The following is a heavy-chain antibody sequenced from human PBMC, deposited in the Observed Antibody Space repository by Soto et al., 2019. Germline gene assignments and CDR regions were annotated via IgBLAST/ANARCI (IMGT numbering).Heavy chain of an antibody. J-gene: IGHJ2*01. D-gene: IGHD3-9*01. V-gene: IGHV4-34*01. CDR3: ARESHDILTGPPWVWYFDL. CDR1: GGSFSGYY. CDR2: INDRGSI. Sequence: QVQLQQWGAGPLRPLETLSLTCGVSGGSFSGYYWAWIRQSPGKGLEWIGEINDRGSIKYNPSLNSRVIISVDTSKNHYSLNLRSVTAADTAVYYCARESHDILTGPPWVWYFDLWGRGTLVTVSS.